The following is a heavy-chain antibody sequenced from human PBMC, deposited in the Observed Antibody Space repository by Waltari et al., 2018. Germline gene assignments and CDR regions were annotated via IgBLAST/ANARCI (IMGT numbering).Heavy chain of an antibody. CDR3: AREGEYCSDGYCYSLDH. CDR2: IYASGFT. Sequence: QVQLQESGPGLVNPSQTLSLTCRVYGGSINDPSYWWSWLRQPAGKGLEWIGRIYASGFTNYSPSLESRLTISADTSKNQISLILTSVTAADTAVYYCAREGEYCSDGYCYSLDHWGQGTLVTVSS. D-gene: IGHD2-15*01. J-gene: IGHJ4*02. CDR1: GGSINDPSYW. V-gene: IGHV4-61*02.